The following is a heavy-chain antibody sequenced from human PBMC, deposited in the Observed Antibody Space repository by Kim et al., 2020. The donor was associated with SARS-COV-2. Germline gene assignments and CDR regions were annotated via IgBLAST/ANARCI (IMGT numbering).Heavy chain of an antibody. V-gene: IGHV1-69*13. J-gene: IGHJ4*02. CDR1: GGTFSSYA. CDR3: ASGSSGWYGDFDY. CDR2: IIPIFGTA. D-gene: IGHD6-19*01. Sequence: SVKVSCKASGGTFSSYAISWVRQAPGQGLEWMGGIIPIFGTANYAQKFQGRVTITADESTSTAYMELSSLRSEDTAVYYCASGSSGWYGDFDYWGQGTLVTVSS.